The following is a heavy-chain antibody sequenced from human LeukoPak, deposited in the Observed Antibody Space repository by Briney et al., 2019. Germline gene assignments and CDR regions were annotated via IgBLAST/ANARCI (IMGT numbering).Heavy chain of an antibody. Sequence: PGGSLRLSCAASGFTFSSYSMNWVRQALGKRLEGVSYISSSSSTIYYADPVKGRLTISRDNAKNSLYLQMNSLRAEDTAVYYCARVPLVLPFVVSWGQGTLVTVSS. D-gene: IGHD3-3*01. CDR3: ARVPLVLPFVVS. J-gene: IGHJ5*02. CDR2: ISSSSSTI. CDR1: GFTFSSYS. V-gene: IGHV3-48*01.